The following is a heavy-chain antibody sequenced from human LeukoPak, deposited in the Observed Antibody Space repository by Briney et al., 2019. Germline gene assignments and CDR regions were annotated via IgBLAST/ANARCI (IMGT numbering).Heavy chain of an antibody. CDR2: ISYDGSNK. D-gene: IGHD6-6*01. CDR3: AKLPTGSSSGGGFDY. V-gene: IGHV3-30*18. CDR1: GYTFTGYY. J-gene: IGHJ4*02. Sequence: SCKTSGYTFTGYYMHWVRQAPGKGLEWVAVISYDGSNKYYADSVKGRFTISRDNSKNTLYLQMNSLRAEDTAVYYCAKLPTGSSSGGGFDYWGQGTLVTVSS.